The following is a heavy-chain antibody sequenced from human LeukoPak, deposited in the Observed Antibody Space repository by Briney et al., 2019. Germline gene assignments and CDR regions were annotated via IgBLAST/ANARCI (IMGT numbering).Heavy chain of an antibody. CDR1: RFTYSTYG. CDR2: ISGSGGST. J-gene: IGHJ4*02. CDR3: AKSSYYDSSGYYREYYFDF. V-gene: IGHV3-23*01. D-gene: IGHD3-22*01. Sequence: GGSLGLSCAASRFTYSTYGMSWVSQAPGKGLEWVSSISGSGGSTNYADSVKGRFNISRDNSKNTLYLQMNSLRDEDTAVYYCAKSSYYDSSGYYREYYFDFWGQGTLVTVSS.